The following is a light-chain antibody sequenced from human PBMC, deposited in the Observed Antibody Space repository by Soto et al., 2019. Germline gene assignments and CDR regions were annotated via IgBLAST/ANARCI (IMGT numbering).Light chain of an antibody. Sequence: AIRMTQSPSSLSASTGDRVTITCRASQGISSYLAWYQQKPGKAPKLLIYAASTLQSGVPSRFSGSGSGTDFTLTISSLQPEDFATYYCHQTYKITPQTFGQGTKVDIK. CDR2: AAS. J-gene: IGKJ1*01. V-gene: IGKV1-8*01. CDR3: HQTYKITPQT. CDR1: QGISSY.